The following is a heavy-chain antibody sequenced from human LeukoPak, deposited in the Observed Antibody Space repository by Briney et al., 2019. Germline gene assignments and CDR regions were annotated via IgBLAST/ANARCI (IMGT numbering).Heavy chain of an antibody. J-gene: IGHJ4*02. D-gene: IGHD3-16*02. CDR2: IKEDGSEK. CDR1: GFTFSSSW. Sequence: GGSLRLSCVGPGFTFSSSWMSWVRQAPGKGPEWVANIKEDGSEKYYVASVKGRFTISRDNAKNSLSLQMNSLRAEDTAVYYCARDRGYTTFDYWGQGTLVTVSS. V-gene: IGHV3-7*01. CDR3: ARDRGYTTFDY.